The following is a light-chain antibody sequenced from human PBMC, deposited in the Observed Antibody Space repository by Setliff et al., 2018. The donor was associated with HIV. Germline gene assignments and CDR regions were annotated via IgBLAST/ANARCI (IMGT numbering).Light chain of an antibody. Sequence: QSALAQPPSVSGAPGQRVTISCTGSTSNVGAGYDVHWFQQLPGAAPKTLIYRNNNRPSGVPDRFSGSKSGTSASLAITGLQAEDEGDYYCSSYTITSTVVFGGGTKVTVL. CDR3: SSYTITSTVV. V-gene: IGLV1-40*01. CDR2: RNN. J-gene: IGLJ2*01. CDR1: TSNVGAGYD.